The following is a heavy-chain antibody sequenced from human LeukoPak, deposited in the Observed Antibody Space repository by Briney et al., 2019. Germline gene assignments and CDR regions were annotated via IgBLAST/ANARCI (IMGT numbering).Heavy chain of an antibody. CDR2: IYYSGST. Sequence: SETLSLTCTVSGGSISSGDYYWSWIRQPPGKGLEWIGYIYYSGSTYYNPSLKSRVTISVDTSKNQFSPKLSSVTAADTAVYYCARGLSDGVVPAAVESGWFDPWGQGTLVTVSS. CDR3: ARGLSDGVVPAAVESGWFDP. V-gene: IGHV4-30-4*01. J-gene: IGHJ5*02. D-gene: IGHD2-2*01. CDR1: GGSISSGDYY.